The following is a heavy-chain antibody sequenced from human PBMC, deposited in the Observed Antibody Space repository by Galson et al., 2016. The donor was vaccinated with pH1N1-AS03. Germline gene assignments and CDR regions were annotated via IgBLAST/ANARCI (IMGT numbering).Heavy chain of an antibody. CDR2: IDWNDNK. D-gene: IGHD4-17*01. Sequence: PALVKPTQTLTLTCTFSGFSLSTSGMCVSWIRQPPRKALEWLARIDWNDNKYYSTSLKTRLTISKDTSKNQVVLTMTNMDPVDTATYYCARFHYGDYSGWFDPWGQGTLVTVSS. CDR3: ARFHYGDYSGWFDP. CDR1: GFSLSTSGMC. J-gene: IGHJ5*02. V-gene: IGHV2-70*11.